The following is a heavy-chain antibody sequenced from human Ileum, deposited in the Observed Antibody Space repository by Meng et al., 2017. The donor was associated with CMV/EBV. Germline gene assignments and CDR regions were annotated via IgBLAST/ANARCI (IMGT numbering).Heavy chain of an antibody. CDR2: IYYSGST. V-gene: IGHV4-31*02. Sequence: SISSSYYYWTWIRQRPGTGLEWIGYIYYSGSTYYNPSLKSRITVSVDTSKNQFSLKLSSVTAADTAVYYCSSSRHYYDGSGYHFFDYWGQGTLVTVSS. CDR3: SSSRHYYDGSGYHFFDY. CDR1: SISSSYYY. J-gene: IGHJ4*02. D-gene: IGHD3-22*01.